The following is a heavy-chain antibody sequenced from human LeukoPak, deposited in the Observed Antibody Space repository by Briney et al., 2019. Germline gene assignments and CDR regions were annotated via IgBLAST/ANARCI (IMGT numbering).Heavy chain of an antibody. J-gene: IGHJ5*02. V-gene: IGHV4-59*08. CDR3: ARRDGSSWYWFDP. CDR1: GGSISSYY. CDR2: IYYSGST. D-gene: IGHD6-13*01. Sequence: SETLSLTCTVSGGSISSYYWSWIRQPPGKGLEWIGYIYYSGSTNYNPSLKSRVTISVDTSKNQFSLKLSSVTAADTAVYYCARRDGSSWYWFDPWGQGTLVTVSS.